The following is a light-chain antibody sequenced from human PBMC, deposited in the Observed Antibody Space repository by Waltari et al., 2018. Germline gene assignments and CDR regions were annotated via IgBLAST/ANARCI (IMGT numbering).Light chain of an antibody. Sequence: QLVLTQSPSASASLGASVKLTCTLSSGHSSHVIAWHQQQPEKGPRYLMKVNSDGSHSKGDKIPDRFSGSSSGAEHYLTISSLQSEDEADYYCQTGGHGTWVFGGWTKLTVL. CDR1: SGHSSHV. CDR2: VNSDGSH. CDR3: QTGGHGTWV. J-gene: IGLJ3*02. V-gene: IGLV4-69*01.